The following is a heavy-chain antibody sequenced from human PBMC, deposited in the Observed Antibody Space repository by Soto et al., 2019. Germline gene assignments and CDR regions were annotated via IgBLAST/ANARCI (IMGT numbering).Heavy chain of an antibody. CDR1: GYTFTDYG. D-gene: IGHD1-26*01. CDR2: ISAYTGNT. V-gene: IGHV1-18*01. Sequence: ASVKVSCKASGYTFTDYGITWVRQAPGQGLEWMGWISAYTGNTNYAQRVQGRVTMSTDTSTSTAYLELRSLRSDDTAVYYCARGPESRSTAYFDYWGQGTLVTGSS. CDR3: ARGPESRSTAYFDY. J-gene: IGHJ4*02.